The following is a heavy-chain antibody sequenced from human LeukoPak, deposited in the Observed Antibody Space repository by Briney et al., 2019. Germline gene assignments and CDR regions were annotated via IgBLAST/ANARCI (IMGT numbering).Heavy chain of an antibody. CDR1: GFTFSSYW. V-gene: IGHV3-7*03. Sequence: GGSLRLPCAASGFTFSSYWMSWVRQAPGKGLEWVANIKQDGSEKYYVDSVKGRFTISRDNAKNSLYLQMNSLRAEDTAVYYCARDLKYDFWSGYGYGMDVWGQGTTVTVSS. D-gene: IGHD3-3*01. CDR2: IKQDGSEK. J-gene: IGHJ6*02. CDR3: ARDLKYDFWSGYGYGMDV.